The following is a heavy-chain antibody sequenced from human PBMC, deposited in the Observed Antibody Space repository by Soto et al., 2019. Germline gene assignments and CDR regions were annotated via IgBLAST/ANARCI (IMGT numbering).Heavy chain of an antibody. CDR3: ARGPWVYGSGSYSTDNWFDP. J-gene: IGHJ5*02. CDR2: INHSGST. Sequence: SETLSLTCAVYGGSFSGYYWSWIRQPPGKGLEWIGEINHSGSTNYNPSLKSRVTISVDTSKNQFSLKLSSVTAADTAVYYCARGPWVYGSGSYSTDNWFDPWGQGTLVTVSS. CDR1: GGSFSGYY. V-gene: IGHV4-34*01. D-gene: IGHD3-10*01.